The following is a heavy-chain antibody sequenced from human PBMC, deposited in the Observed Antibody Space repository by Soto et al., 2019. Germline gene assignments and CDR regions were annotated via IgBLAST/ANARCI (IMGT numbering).Heavy chain of an antibody. CDR3: AKDRCSTSCYNSGMDV. CDR1: GFTFSAYG. Sequence: GGSLRLSCAASGFTFSAYGMHWVRQAPGKGLEWVAVISYDGSNKYYADSVKGRLTISRDNSKNTLYLQMNSLRAEDTAVYYCAKDRCSTSCYNSGMDVWGHGTTVTVSS. V-gene: IGHV3-30*18. CDR2: ISYDGSNK. J-gene: IGHJ6*02. D-gene: IGHD2-2*02.